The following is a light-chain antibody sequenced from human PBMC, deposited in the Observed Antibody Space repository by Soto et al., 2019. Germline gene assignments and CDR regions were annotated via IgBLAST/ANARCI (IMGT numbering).Light chain of an antibody. CDR3: QQYNSYSYT. CDR1: QSISSW. CDR2: DAS. Sequence: DLQMTQSPSTLSASVGDRVTITCRASQSISSWLAWYQQKPGKAPKLLIYDASSLESGVPSRFSGSGSGTEFTLTISSLRPDDFATYYCQQYNSYSYTFGQGTKLEIK. J-gene: IGKJ2*01. V-gene: IGKV1-5*01.